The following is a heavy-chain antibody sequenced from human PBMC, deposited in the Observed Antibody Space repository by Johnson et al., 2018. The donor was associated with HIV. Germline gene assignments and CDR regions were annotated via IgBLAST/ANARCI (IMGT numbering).Heavy chain of an antibody. CDR3: ANEPHLDAFDI. CDR1: GFTFSSYG. J-gene: IGHJ3*02. Sequence: QVQLVESGGGVVQPGRSLRLSCAASGFTFSSYGMHWVRQAPGKGLEWVAVIWYDASNKYYADSVKGRFTISRDNSKNTLYLQMNSLRAEDTAVYYCANEPHLDAFDIWGQGTMVTFSS. V-gene: IGHV3-33*06. CDR2: IWYDASNK.